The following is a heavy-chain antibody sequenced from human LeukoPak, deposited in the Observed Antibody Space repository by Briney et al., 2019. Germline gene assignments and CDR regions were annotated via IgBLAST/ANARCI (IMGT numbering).Heavy chain of an antibody. D-gene: IGHD1-26*01. Sequence: GGSLRLSCAASGFTFSSYSMNWVRQAPGKGLEWVSSISSSSSYIYYADSVKGRFTISRDNAKNSLYLQMNSLRAEDTAVYYCARIVGANGSGFDPWGQGTLVTVSS. CDR1: GFTFSSYS. CDR2: ISSSSSYI. J-gene: IGHJ5*02. CDR3: ARIVGANGSGFDP. V-gene: IGHV3-21*01.